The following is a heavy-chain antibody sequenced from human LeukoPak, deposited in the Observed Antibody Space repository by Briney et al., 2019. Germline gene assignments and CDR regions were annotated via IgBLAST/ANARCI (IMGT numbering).Heavy chain of an antibody. V-gene: IGHV4-38-2*02. CDR3: ARDPDSGYGEVDY. D-gene: IGHD5-12*01. CDR2: FYHGGST. J-gene: IGHJ4*02. CDR1: GYSISTGYY. Sequence: SETLSLTCTVSGYSISTGYYWDWIRQPPGKGLEWIGTFYHGGSTYYNPSLKSRVTISVDTSKNQFSLNLTSVTAADTAVYYCARDPDSGYGEVDYWGQGTLVTVSS.